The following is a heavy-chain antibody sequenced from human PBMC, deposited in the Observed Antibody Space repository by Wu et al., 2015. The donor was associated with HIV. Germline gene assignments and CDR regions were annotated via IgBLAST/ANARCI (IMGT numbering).Heavy chain of an antibody. Sequence: QIQLAQSGPEMKKPGASVKVSCTASGYSFSNSALSWVRQAPGRGPETLGYIRVNNGNTNYAQNVQGRVSMTTDTFTDTAYLELKSLRPDDTAIYYCARVGPNVGSPLISWGPGTRSLSLQ. CDR1: GYSFSNSA. D-gene: IGHD3-10*01. V-gene: IGHV1-18*01. CDR3: ARVGPNVGSPLIS. CDR2: IRVNNGNT. J-gene: IGHJ3*01.